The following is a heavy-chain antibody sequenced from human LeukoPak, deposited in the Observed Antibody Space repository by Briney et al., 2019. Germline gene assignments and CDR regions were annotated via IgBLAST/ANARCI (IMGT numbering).Heavy chain of an antibody. Sequence: PGGSLRLSCTVSGFTVSSNSMSWVRQAPGKGLEWVSFIYSDNTHYSDSVKGRFTISRDNAKNSLYLQMNSLRAEDTAVYYCAGTAAGTNYFDYWGQGTLVTVSS. V-gene: IGHV3-53*01. CDR1: GFTVSSNS. D-gene: IGHD6-13*01. CDR3: AGTAAGTNYFDY. J-gene: IGHJ4*02. CDR2: IYSDNT.